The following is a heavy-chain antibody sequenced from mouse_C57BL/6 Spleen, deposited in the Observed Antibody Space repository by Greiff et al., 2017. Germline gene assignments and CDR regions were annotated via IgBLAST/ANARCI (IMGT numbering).Heavy chain of an antibody. J-gene: IGHJ2*01. D-gene: IGHD2-4*01. CDR2: INYDGSST. Sequence: EVKLVESEGGLVQPGSSMKLSCTASGFTFSDYYMAWVRQVPETCLEWVANINYDGSSTYYLDSLKSRFIISRDNAKNILYLQMSSLKSEDTATYYCARGDYDRYYFDYWGQGTTRTVSS. CDR1: GFTFSDYY. V-gene: IGHV5-16*01. CDR3: ARGDYDRYYFDY.